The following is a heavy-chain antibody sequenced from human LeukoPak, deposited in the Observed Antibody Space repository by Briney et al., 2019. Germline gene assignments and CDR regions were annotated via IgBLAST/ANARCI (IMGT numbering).Heavy chain of an antibody. V-gene: IGHV3-30*02. D-gene: IGHD6-13*01. Sequence: GGSLRLSCAASGFTFSSYGMHWVRQAPGKGLEWVAFIRYDGSNKYYADSVKGRFTISRDNSKNTLYLQMNSLRAEDTAVYYCAKSSSIAAAGTKYYYMDVGGKGTTVTVSS. J-gene: IGHJ6*03. CDR3: AKSSSIAAAGTKYYYMDV. CDR2: IRYDGSNK. CDR1: GFTFSSYG.